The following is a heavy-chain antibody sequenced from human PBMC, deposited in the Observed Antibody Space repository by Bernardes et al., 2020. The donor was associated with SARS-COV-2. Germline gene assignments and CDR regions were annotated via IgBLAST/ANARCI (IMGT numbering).Heavy chain of an antibody. CDR3: ASDASNGLVDGFDI. CDR2: ISGAGFTT. J-gene: IGHJ3*02. Sequence: GGSLRLSCAASGFSFSDYEMNWVRQAPGKGLQWVSYISGAGFTTYYADSVRGRFTISRDKAKNSLYLQMNTLSAEDTAVYYCASDASNGLVDGFDIWGQGTMVTVSS. V-gene: IGHV3-48*03. CDR1: GFSFSDYE. D-gene: IGHD6-6*01.